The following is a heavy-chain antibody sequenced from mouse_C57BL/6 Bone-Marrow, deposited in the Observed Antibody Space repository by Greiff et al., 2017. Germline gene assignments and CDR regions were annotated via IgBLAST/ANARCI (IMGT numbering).Heavy chain of an antibody. CDR2: IWTGGGT. J-gene: IGHJ4*01. Sequence: VQGVESGPGLVAPSQSLSITCTVSGFSLTSYAISWVRQPPGKGLEWLGVIWTGGGTNYNSALKSRLSISKDNSKSQVFLKMNSLQTDDTARYYCARNLGYGSSYEAMDDWGQGTSVTVSS. D-gene: IGHD1-1*01. CDR1: GFSLTSYA. V-gene: IGHV2-9-1*01. CDR3: ARNLGYGSSYEAMDD.